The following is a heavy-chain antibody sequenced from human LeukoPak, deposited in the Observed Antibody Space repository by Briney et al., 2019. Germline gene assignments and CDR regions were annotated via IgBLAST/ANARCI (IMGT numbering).Heavy chain of an antibody. V-gene: IGHV4-34*01. Sequence: SETLSLTCAVYGGSFSGYYWSWIRQPPGRGLQWMGEINHSGSTNYNPSLKSRVTISVDTSKNQFSLKLSSVTAADTAVYYCARGRIQLWFRQNPLFDYWGQGTLVTVSS. D-gene: IGHD5-18*01. CDR3: ARGRIQLWFRQNPLFDY. J-gene: IGHJ4*02. CDR1: GGSFSGYY. CDR2: INHSGST.